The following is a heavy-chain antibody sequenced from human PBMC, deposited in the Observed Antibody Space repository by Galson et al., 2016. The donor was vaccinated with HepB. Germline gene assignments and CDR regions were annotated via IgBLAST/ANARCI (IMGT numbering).Heavy chain of an antibody. CDR3: ARHEASNVAMRVDY. V-gene: IGHV4-59*08. CDR2: VYHSGST. D-gene: IGHD2-2*01. J-gene: IGHJ4*02. Sequence: SETLSLTCAVSGASMINHYWSWIRQPPGKGLEWIGDVYHSGSTRYNPSLKGRVSISVDTSKNQFYLKVDSVTVADTAVYFCARHEASNVAMRVDYWGQGTLVTVSS. CDR1: GASMINHY.